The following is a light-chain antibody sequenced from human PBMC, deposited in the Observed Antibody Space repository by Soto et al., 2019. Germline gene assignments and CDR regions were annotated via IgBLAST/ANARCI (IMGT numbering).Light chain of an antibody. CDR2: GVS. J-gene: IGKJ4*01. Sequence: TVMTQSPATLSVSPGDTATLSCRSSQNVHINLAWYQQKPGQAPTLLIYGVSARAPGVPARFSGTGSGTEFTLTIRNLQSEDFGIYYCQQYNSCPLTFGGGTKVDIK. V-gene: IGKV3-15*01. CDR1: QNVHIN. CDR3: QQYNSCPLT.